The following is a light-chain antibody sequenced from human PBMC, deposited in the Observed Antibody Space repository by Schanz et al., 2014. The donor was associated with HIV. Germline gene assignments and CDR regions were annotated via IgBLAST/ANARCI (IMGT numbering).Light chain of an antibody. CDR1: SSDVGSYNL. CDR3: CSYAGSSTYVV. CDR2: EVT. J-gene: IGLJ2*01. Sequence: QSALTQPASISGSPGQSITISCTGTSSDVGSYNLVSWYQQHPGKAPKLMIYEVTRWPSGLSNRFSGSKSGNTASLTISGLQAEDEADYYCCSYAGSSTYVVFGGGTKLTVL. V-gene: IGLV2-23*02.